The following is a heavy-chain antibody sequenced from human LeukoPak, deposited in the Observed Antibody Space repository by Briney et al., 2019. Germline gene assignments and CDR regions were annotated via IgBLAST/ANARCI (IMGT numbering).Heavy chain of an antibody. CDR1: GYSFTSYW. Sequence: GESPKISSKGSGYSFTSYWIGWVRHMPGKGLEWMGIIYPGDSDTRYSPSFQGQVTVSADKSISTAYLQWSSLKASDSAMYYCARPTRFGEPLDKWGQGTLVTVSS. CDR2: IYPGDSDT. V-gene: IGHV5-51*01. CDR3: ARPTRFGEPLDK. D-gene: IGHD3-10*01. J-gene: IGHJ4*02.